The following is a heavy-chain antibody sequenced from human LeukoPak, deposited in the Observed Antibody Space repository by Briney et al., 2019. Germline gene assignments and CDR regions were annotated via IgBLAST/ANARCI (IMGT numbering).Heavy chain of an antibody. V-gene: IGHV3-66*01. CDR3: ARDYSSKDYYYGMDV. CDR2: IYSGGST. CDR1: GFTVSSNY. Sequence: GGSLRLSCAASGFTVSSNYMSWVRQAPGKGLEWVSVIYSGGSTYYADSVKGRFTISRDNSKNTLYLQMNSLRAEDTAVYYCARDYSSKDYYYGMDVWGQGTTVTVSS. D-gene: IGHD6-13*01. J-gene: IGHJ6*02.